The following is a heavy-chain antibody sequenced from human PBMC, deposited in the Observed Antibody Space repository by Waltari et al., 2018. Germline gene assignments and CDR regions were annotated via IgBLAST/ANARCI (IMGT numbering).Heavy chain of an antibody. Sequence: EVQLVQSGAEVKKPGATVKISCKVSGYTFTDYYMHWVQQAPGKGLEWMGLVDPEDGETIYAEKFQGRVTITADTSTDTAYMELSSLRSEDTAVYYCATISGTGGVSQSDPYYYYYYMDVWGKGTTVTVSS. D-gene: IGHD2-8*02. CDR3: ATISGTGGVSQSDPYYYYYYMDV. CDR1: GYTFTDYY. CDR2: VDPEDGET. J-gene: IGHJ6*03. V-gene: IGHV1-69-2*01.